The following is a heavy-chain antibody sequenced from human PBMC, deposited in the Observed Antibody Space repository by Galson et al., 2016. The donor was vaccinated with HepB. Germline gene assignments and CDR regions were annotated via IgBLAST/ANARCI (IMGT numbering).Heavy chain of an antibody. J-gene: IGHJ5*02. D-gene: IGHD2-15*01. CDR1: GFTFSSYA. CDR2: IWYDGSNK. V-gene: IGHV3-33*01. Sequence: SLRLSCAASGFTFSSYAMHWVRQAPGKGLEWVAVIWYDGSNKYYADSVKGRFTISRDNSNNTLYLQTNSLRAEDTAVYYCARDVGGGSAGSCTLVNWFDPWGQGTLVTVSS. CDR3: ARDVGGGSAGSCTLVNWFDP.